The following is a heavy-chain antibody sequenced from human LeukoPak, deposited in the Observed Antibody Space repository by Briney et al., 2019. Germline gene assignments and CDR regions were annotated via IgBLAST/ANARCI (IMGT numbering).Heavy chain of an antibody. V-gene: IGHV3-74*03. Sequence: PGGSLRLSCRVSGFAHTNYWMHRVRQAPGKGLVWVARINGDGGSTMHADSVKGRFTISRDNAKNTLILQMNNLRAEDTAVYYCARERGNSWFAFDLWGQGTRVTVSS. J-gene: IGHJ5*02. CDR1: GFAHTNYW. CDR2: INGDGGST. D-gene: IGHD6-13*01. CDR3: ARERGNSWFAFDL.